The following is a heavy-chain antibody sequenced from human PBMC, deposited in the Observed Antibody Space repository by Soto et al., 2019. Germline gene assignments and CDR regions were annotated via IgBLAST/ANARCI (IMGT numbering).Heavy chain of an antibody. Sequence: TSETLSLTCAVYGGSFSCYYWSWIRQPPGKGLEWIGEINHSGSTNYNPSLKSRVTISVDTSKNQFSLKLSSVTAADTAVYYCVRGEDADSSGWYDYWGQGTLVTVSS. D-gene: IGHD6-19*01. CDR3: VRGEDADSSGWYDY. J-gene: IGHJ4*02. V-gene: IGHV4-34*01. CDR2: INHSGST. CDR1: GGSFSCYY.